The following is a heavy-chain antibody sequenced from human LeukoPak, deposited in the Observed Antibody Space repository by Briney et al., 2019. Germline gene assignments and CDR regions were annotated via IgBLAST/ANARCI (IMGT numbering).Heavy chain of an antibody. CDR3: AKARGYSGSYYSLLAFAMPDY. V-gene: IGHV3-23*01. D-gene: IGHD1-26*01. CDR1: GFTFSSYA. J-gene: IGHJ4*02. Sequence: GGSLRLSCAASGFTFSSYAMSWVRQAPGKGLEWGSAISGSGGSTYYADSVKGRFTISRDNSKNTLYLQMNSLRAEDTAVYYCAKARGYSGSYYSLLAFAMPDYWGQGTLVTVSS. CDR2: ISGSGGST.